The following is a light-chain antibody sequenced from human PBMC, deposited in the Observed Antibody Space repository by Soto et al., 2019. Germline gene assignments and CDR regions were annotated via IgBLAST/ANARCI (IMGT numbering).Light chain of an antibody. CDR1: QSISRW. V-gene: IGKV1-39*01. J-gene: IGKJ1*01. CDR2: DAS. Sequence: DIQMTQSPSTLSASVGDRVTITCRASQSISRWLAWYQQKPGKAPKVLIWDASSLQRGVPSRFSGSGSGTDFTLTISSLQPEDFATYYCQQSYSTPPWTFGQGTKVDIK. CDR3: QQSYSTPPWT.